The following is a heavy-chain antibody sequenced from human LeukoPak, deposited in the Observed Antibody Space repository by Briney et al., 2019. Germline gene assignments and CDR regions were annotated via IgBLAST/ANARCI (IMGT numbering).Heavy chain of an antibody. CDR1: GYTFTDYH. V-gene: IGHV1-2*02. J-gene: IGHJ4*02. D-gene: IGHD6-13*01. CDR3: AREEVIAAAGPTLDY. Sequence: ASVKVSCKASGYTFTDYHMHWVRQAPGQGLEWMGWINPNSGGTNYAQKFQGRVTMTRDTSISTAYMGLSRLRSDDTAVFYCAREEVIAAAGPTLDYWGQGALVTVSS. CDR2: INPNSGGT.